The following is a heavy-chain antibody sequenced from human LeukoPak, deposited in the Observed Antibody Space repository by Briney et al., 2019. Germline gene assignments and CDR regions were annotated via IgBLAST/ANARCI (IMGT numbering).Heavy chain of an antibody. Sequence: SETLSLTCTVSGGSISSGGYYWSWIRQPPGKGLEWIGYIYYSGSTYYNPSLKSRVTISVDTSKNQFSLKLSSVTAADTAVYYCASWAKRGYSYGLGPTFDYWGQGTLVTVSS. V-gene: IGHV4-31*03. J-gene: IGHJ4*02. CDR1: GGSISSGGYY. D-gene: IGHD5-18*01. CDR2: IYYSGST. CDR3: ASWAKRGYSYGLGPTFDY.